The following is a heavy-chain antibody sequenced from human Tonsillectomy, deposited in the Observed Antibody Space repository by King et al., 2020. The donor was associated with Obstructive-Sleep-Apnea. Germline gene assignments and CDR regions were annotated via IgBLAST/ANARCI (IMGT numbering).Heavy chain of an antibody. Sequence: VQLVESGGGLVQPGRSLRLSCAASGFTFDAYAMYWVRQSPGKGLEWVSSISWNAGDVDYADSVKGRFTISRDNARNSLYLQMNSLRAADRAVYYCARGMVGASTGTPFDYWGQGTLVTVSS. D-gene: IGHD2-15*01. CDR3: ARGMVGASTGTPFDY. V-gene: IGHV3-9*01. J-gene: IGHJ4*02. CDR2: ISWNAGDV. CDR1: GFTFDAYA.